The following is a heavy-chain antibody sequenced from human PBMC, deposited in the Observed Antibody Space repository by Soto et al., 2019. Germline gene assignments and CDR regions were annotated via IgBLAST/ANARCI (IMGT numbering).Heavy chain of an antibody. J-gene: IGHJ6*02. Sequence: GESLKISCKGSGCSFTSYWIGWVRQMPGKGLEWMGIIYPGDSDTRYSPSFQGQVTISADKSISTAYLQWSSLKASDTAMYYCERLHGIEARPGDDYYGMDVWGQGTTVTVSS. V-gene: IGHV5-51*01. D-gene: IGHD6-6*01. CDR2: IYPGDSDT. CDR1: GCSFTSYW. CDR3: ERLHGIEARPGDDYYGMDV.